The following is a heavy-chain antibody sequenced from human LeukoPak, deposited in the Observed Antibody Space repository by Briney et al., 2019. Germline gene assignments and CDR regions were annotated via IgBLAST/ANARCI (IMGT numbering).Heavy chain of an antibody. J-gene: IGHJ4*02. CDR2: IYYTGRT. CDR3: ARVSGSNYRNYFDY. CDR1: GGSISSSSHY. V-gene: IGHV4-61*01. Sequence: SETLSLTCTVSGGSISSSSHYWSWIRQPPGKGLEWIGYIYYTGRTNYNPSLESRVTISVDTSKNQFSLKVSSVTAADTAVYYCARVSGSNYRNYFDYWGQGTLVTVSS. D-gene: IGHD2-15*01.